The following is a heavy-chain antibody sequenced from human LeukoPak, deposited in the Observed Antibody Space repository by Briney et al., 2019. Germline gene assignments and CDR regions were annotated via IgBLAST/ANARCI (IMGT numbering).Heavy chain of an antibody. V-gene: IGHV3-43*02. Sequence: GGSLRLSCAASGFTFDDYAMYWVRQAPGKGLEWVSLISGDGGSTYYADSVKGRFTISRDNSKNSLYLQMNSLRTEDTALYYCAALCGGDCYSNYWGQGTLVTVSS. CDR2: ISGDGGST. J-gene: IGHJ4*02. CDR1: GFTFDDYA. D-gene: IGHD2-21*02. CDR3: AALCGGDCYSNY.